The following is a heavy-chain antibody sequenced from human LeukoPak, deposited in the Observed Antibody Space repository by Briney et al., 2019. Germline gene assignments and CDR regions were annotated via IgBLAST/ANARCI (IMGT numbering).Heavy chain of an antibody. V-gene: IGHV4-39*01. J-gene: IGHJ4*02. CDR1: GASISISSYY. CDR2: IYYSGST. CDR3: ARHRIYDSYYFDY. Sequence: SETLSLTCTVSGASISISSYYWSWLRQPPGKGLESLGHIYYSGSTYYNPSLKSRVTISVDTSKNQFSLKLSSVTAADTAVYYCARHRIYDSYYFDYWGQGTLVTVSS. D-gene: IGHD2/OR15-2a*01.